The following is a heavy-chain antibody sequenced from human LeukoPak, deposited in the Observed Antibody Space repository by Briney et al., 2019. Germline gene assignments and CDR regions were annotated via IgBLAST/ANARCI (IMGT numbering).Heavy chain of an antibody. CDR2: IFYSGST. D-gene: IGHD3-22*01. V-gene: IGHV4-31*03. J-gene: IGHJ4*02. Sequence: PSETLSLTCTVSGGSISSSRYYWNWIRQHPGKGLEWIGFIFYSGSTYYNPSLKSRLTISVDTSKNQFSLKLCSVTAADTAVYYCARFDSSGYYYFDYWGQGTLVTVSS. CDR1: GGSISSSRYY. CDR3: ARFDSSGYYYFDY.